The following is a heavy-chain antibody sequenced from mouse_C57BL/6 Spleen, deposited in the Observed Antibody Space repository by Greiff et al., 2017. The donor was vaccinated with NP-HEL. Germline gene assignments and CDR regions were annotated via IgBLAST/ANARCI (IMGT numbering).Heavy chain of an antibody. J-gene: IGHJ2*01. V-gene: IGHV3-6*01. D-gene: IGHD4-1*01. CDR3: ARERANWDFDY. CDR1: GYSITSGYY. Sequence: EVQLVESGPGLVKPSQSLSLTCSVTGYSITSGYYWNWIRQFPGNKLEWMGYISYDGSNNYNPSLKNRISITRDTSKNQFFLKLNSVTTEDTATYYCARERANWDFDYWGQGTTLTVSS. CDR2: ISYDGSN.